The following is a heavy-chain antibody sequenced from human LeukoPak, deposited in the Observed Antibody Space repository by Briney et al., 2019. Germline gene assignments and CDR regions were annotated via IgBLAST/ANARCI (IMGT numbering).Heavy chain of an antibody. Sequence: GSLRLSCAASGFTFSSYWMSWVRQAPGKGLEWVANIKQDGSEKYYVDSVKGRFTISRDNAKNSLYLQMNSLRAEDTAVYYCARDSYDSSGYYPSGDYWGQGTLVTVSS. CDR3: ARDSYDSSGYYPSGDY. J-gene: IGHJ4*02. CDR1: GFTFSSYW. D-gene: IGHD3-22*01. V-gene: IGHV3-7*01. CDR2: IKQDGSEK.